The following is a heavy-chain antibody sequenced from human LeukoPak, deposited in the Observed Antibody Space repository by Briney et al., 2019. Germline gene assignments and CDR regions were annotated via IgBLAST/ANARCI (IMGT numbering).Heavy chain of an antibody. CDR1: GFTFDDYG. Sequence: GGSLRLSCAASGFTFDDYGMSWGRQAPGKGLEWVSGINWNGGSTDYADSVKGRFTISRDNAKNSLYLQMNSLTAADTALYYCARKTGRYYYMDVWGKGTTVTVSS. CDR3: ARKTGRYYYMDV. J-gene: IGHJ6*03. V-gene: IGHV3-20*04. CDR2: INWNGGST.